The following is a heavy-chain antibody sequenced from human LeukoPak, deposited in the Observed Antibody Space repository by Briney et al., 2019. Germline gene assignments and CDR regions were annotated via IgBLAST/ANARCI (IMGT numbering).Heavy chain of an antibody. J-gene: IGHJ3*02. CDR1: GYTFTSYD. Sequence: HVASVKVSCKASGYTFTSYDINWVRQATGQGLEWMGWMNPNSGNTGYAQKFQGRVTITRNTSISTAYMELSSLRSEDTAVYYCARVGVGATAAFDIWGQGTMVTVSS. V-gene: IGHV1-8*03. CDR2: MNPNSGNT. CDR3: ARVGVGATAAFDI. D-gene: IGHD1-26*01.